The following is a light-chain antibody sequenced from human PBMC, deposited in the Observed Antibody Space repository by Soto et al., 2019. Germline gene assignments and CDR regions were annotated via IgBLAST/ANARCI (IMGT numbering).Light chain of an antibody. Sequence: EIVLTQSPGTLSLSPGERATLSCRASQSISDTLAWYQQKPGQAPRLLIHGASTRATGIPARFSGSGSGTEFTLTISSLQSEDFAVYSCQQYGFSPISFGQGTRLEI. CDR1: QSISDT. J-gene: IGKJ5*01. CDR2: GAS. CDR3: QQYGFSPIS. V-gene: IGKV3D-15*01.